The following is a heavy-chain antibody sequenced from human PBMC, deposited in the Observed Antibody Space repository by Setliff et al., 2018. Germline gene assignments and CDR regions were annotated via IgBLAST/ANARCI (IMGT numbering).Heavy chain of an antibody. CDR1: GLTFRTYA. Sequence: PGGSLRLSCAASGLTFRTYAMSWVRQAPGKGLEWVSSTTGSGGDRDYADSVKGRLTISRDNSKNTLYLQMNSLRAEDTAVYYCVTSTIIIYYFDFWGQGTPVTVSS. J-gene: IGHJ4*02. CDR2: TTGSGGDR. D-gene: IGHD3-10*01. CDR3: VTSTIIIYYFDF. V-gene: IGHV3-23*01.